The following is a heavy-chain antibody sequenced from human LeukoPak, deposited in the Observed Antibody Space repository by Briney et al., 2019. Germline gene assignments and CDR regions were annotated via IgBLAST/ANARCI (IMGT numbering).Heavy chain of an antibody. J-gene: IGHJ5*02. V-gene: IGHV4-39*01. CDR1: GGSISSSYYY. Sequence: SETLSLTCTVSGGSISSSYYYWGWIRQPPGKGLEWIGSIYYSGSTYYNPSLKSRVTMDVDTSKNQFSLKLSSVTAADTAVYYCARHTYSLFDPWGQGTLVTVSS. D-gene: IGHD1-26*01. CDR3: ARHTYSLFDP. CDR2: IYYSGST.